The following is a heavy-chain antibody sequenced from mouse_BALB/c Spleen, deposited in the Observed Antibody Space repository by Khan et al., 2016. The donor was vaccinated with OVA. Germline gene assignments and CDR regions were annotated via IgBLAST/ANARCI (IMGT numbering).Heavy chain of an antibody. CDR2: IDPASGNI. V-gene: IGHV14-3*02. J-gene: IGHJ3*01. CDR3: VSPNWFAY. CDR1: GFNIKDTY. Sequence: VRLQQSGAELVKPGASVKLSCTASGFNIKDTYMHWVKQRPEQGLEWIGRIDPASGNIKYDPKFQGKANITADTSSNTAYLQLSSLTSEDTAVYYCVSPNWFAYWGQGTLVTVSA.